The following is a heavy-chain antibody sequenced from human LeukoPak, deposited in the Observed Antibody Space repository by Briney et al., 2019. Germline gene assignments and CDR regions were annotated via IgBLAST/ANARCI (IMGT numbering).Heavy chain of an antibody. J-gene: IGHJ4*02. CDR2: INHSGST. V-gene: IGHV4-34*01. CDR1: GGSFSDYY. Sequence: PSETLSLTCAVYGGSFSDYYWTWIRQPLGKGLEWIGDINHSGSTNYNPSLKSRVTISVDTSKNQFSLKLSAVTAADTAVYYCARGALAVAVDYWGQGTLVTVSS. CDR3: ARGALAVAVDY. D-gene: IGHD6-19*01.